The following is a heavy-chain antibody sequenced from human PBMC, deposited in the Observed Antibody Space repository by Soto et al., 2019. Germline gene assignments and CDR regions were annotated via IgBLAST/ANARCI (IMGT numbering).Heavy chain of an antibody. Sequence: ASVKVSCKASGYTFTSYYMHWVRQAPGQGLGWMGIINPSGGSTSYAQKFQGRVTMTRDTSTSTVYMELSSLRSEDTAVYYCAGTPRGYYYDSSGYYSRFDYWGQGTLVTVSS. CDR2: INPSGGST. J-gene: IGHJ4*02. CDR1: GYTFTSYY. CDR3: AGTPRGYYYDSSGYYSRFDY. D-gene: IGHD3-22*01. V-gene: IGHV1-46*01.